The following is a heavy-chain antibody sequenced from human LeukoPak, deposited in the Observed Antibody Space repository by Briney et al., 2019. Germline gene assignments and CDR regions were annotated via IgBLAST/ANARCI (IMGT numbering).Heavy chain of an antibody. CDR2: ISAYNGNT. Sequence: ASVKVSCKASGYTFTSYGTSWVRQAPGQGLEWMGWISAYNGNTNYAQKLQGRVTMTTDTSTSTAYMELRSLRSDDTAVYYCARVGLYYDRSGRDWYFDLWGRGTLVTVSS. CDR3: ARVGLYYDRSGRDWYFDL. CDR1: GYTFTSYG. V-gene: IGHV1-18*01. D-gene: IGHD3-22*01. J-gene: IGHJ2*01.